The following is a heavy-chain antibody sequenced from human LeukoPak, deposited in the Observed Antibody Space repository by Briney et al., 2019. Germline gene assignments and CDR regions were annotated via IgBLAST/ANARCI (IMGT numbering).Heavy chain of an antibody. CDR1: GFTVSSNY. CDR2: IYSGGST. J-gene: IGHJ3*02. Sequence: GGSLRLSCAASGFTVSSNYMSWVRQAPGKGLEWVSAIYSGGSTYYADSVKGRFTISRDNSKNTLYLQMNSLRAEDTAVYYCARVTETRTDAFDIWGQGTMVTVSS. D-gene: IGHD1-14*01. V-gene: IGHV3-53*01. CDR3: ARVTETRTDAFDI.